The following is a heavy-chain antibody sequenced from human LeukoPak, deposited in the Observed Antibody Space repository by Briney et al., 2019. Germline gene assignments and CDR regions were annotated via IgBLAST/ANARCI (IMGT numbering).Heavy chain of an antibody. CDR3: ASHRLVGPAANFGY. J-gene: IGHJ4*02. CDR1: GYSISSGYY. Sequence: PSETLSLTCAVSGYSISSGYYWGWIRQPPGKGLEWIGSIYHNANTYYNPSLKSRLTISIDTSKNQFSLKLNSVTAADTAVYYCASHRLVGPAANFGYWGQGTLVTVSS. D-gene: IGHD1-26*01. CDR2: IYHNANT. V-gene: IGHV4-38-2*01.